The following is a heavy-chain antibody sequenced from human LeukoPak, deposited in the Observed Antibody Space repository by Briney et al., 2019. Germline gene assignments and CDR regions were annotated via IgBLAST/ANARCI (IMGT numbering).Heavy chain of an antibody. CDR3: ARASSGSGYYYYGMDV. CDR2: IYYSGSI. CDR1: GGSISSGDYY. D-gene: IGHD3-10*01. V-gene: IGHV4-30-4*01. J-gene: IGHJ6*04. Sequence: SQTLSLTCTVSGGSISSGDYYWSWIRQPPGKGLEWIGYIYYSGSIYYNPSLKSRVTISVDTSKNQFSLKLSSVTAADTAVYYCARASSGSGYYYYGMDVWGKGTTVTVSS.